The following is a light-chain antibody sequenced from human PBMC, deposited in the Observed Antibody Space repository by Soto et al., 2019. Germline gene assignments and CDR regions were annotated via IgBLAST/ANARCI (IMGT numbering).Light chain of an antibody. V-gene: IGKV3-20*01. J-gene: IGKJ5*01. CDR3: QQYGESPIT. CDR1: QSISRDL. Sequence: EIVLTQSPGTLSLSPGERATLSCRASQSISRDLLAWYQQKPGQAPRLVVSGESNRAADFPDRFSGSGSGTDFALTVTRREPEDVAVYYCQQYGESPITFGQGTRLEIK. CDR2: GES.